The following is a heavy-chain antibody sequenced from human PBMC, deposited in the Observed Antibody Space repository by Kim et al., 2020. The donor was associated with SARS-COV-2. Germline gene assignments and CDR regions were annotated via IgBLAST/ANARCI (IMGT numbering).Heavy chain of an antibody. CDR3: AIGGWFSEH. V-gene: IGHV3-7*01. Sequence: SEKYYVDSVKGRFTISRDNAKNSLYLQMNSLRAEDTAIYHCAIGGWFSEHWGRGTLVTVSS. D-gene: IGHD6-19*01. J-gene: IGHJ1*01. CDR2: SEK.